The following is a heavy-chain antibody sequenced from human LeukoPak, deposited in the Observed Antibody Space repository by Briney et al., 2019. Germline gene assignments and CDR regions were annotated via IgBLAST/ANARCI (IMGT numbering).Heavy chain of an antibody. V-gene: IGHV4-59*01. CDR2: IYYSGST. D-gene: IGHD1-26*01. CDR3: AREVGSGSYYVS. J-gene: IGHJ4*02. CDR1: GGSISSYY. Sequence: SETLSLTCTVSGGSISSYYWSWIRQPPGKGLEWIGYIYYSGSTNYNPSLKSRVTISVDTSKNQFSLKLSSVTAADTAVYYCAREVGSGSYYVSWGQGTLVTVSS.